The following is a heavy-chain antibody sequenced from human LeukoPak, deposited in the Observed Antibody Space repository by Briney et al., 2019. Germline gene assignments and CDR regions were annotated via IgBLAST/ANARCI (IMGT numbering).Heavy chain of an antibody. CDR3: VRDDATDDNGFDI. CDR2: IIDESRQ. V-gene: IGHV3-30*12. CDR1: GFTFSSFG. J-gene: IGHJ3*02. Sequence: GGSMRLSCAASGFTFSSFGMHWVRQAPGKGLEWVALIIDESRQFYTPSVKGRFTISRDNSKNTLYLEMNSLRVEDTAVYYCVRDDATDDNGFDIWGQGTMVTVSS. D-gene: IGHD3-9*01.